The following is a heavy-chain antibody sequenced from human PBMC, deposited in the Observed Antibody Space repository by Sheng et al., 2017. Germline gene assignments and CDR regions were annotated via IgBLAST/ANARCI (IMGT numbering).Heavy chain of an antibody. CDR2: ISSSSSYI. V-gene: IGHV3-21*01. CDR1: GFTFSSYS. J-gene: IGHJ5*02. CDR3: AREEGANWFRP. Sequence: EVQLVESGGGLVKPGGSLRLSCAASGFTFSSYSMNWVRQAPGKGLEWVSSISSSSSYIYYADSVKGRFTISRDNAKNSLYLQMNSLRAEDTAVYYCAREEGANWFRPLGPGNPGHRLL.